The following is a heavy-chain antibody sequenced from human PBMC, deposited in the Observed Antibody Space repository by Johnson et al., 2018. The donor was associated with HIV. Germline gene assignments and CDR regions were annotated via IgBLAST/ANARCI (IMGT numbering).Heavy chain of an antibody. J-gene: IGHJ3*02. Sequence: QVHLVESGGGVVQPGKSLRLSCAASGFTFNTYGMDWVRQAPGKGLEWVAFIRYDGSNKYYADSVKGRFTISRDNSKNTLYLQMNSLRAEDTAVYYCARDTAMVHDAFDIWGQGTMVTVSS. CDR1: GFTFNTYG. CDR3: ARDTAMVHDAFDI. D-gene: IGHD5-18*01. CDR2: IRYDGSNK. V-gene: IGHV3-33*08.